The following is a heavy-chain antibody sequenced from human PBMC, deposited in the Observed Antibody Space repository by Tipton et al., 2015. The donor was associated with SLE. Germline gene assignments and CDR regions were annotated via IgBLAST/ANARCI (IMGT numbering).Heavy chain of an antibody. D-gene: IGHD3-22*01. CDR2: IKTKNDGGTT. V-gene: IGHV3-15*01. CDR1: GGSFSGYY. CDR3: TTGKYYYDSSGNSQEN. Sequence: LTCAVYGGSFSGYYWSWVRQAPGKGLEWVGRIKTKNDGGTTEYAAPVKGRFTISRDDSKNSLYLQVNSLKTEDTAVYYCTTGKYYYDSSGNSQENWGQGTLVTVSS. J-gene: IGHJ4*02.